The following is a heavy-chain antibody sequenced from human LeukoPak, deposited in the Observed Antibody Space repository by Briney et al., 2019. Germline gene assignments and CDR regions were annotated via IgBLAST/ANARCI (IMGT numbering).Heavy chain of an antibody. J-gene: IGHJ6*03. V-gene: IGHV3-21*01. CDR1: GFTFSNYS. CDR2: VSSRSTYI. D-gene: IGHD3-22*01. Sequence: GGPLRLSCAASGFTFSNYSMNWVRQAPGKGLEWVSSVSSRSTYIYYADSVKGRFTISRDNAKNSLYLQMNSLRVEDTAFYYCARPRHYYDSSGYYGGLGYMDVWGKGTTVTVSS. CDR3: ARPRHYYDSSGYYGGLGYMDV.